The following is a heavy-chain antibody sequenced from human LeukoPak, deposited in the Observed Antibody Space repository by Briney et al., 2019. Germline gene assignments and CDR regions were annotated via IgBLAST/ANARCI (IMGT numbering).Heavy chain of an antibody. V-gene: IGHV1-2*02. J-gene: IGHJ1*01. D-gene: IGHD1-26*01. Sequence: ASVKVSCKASGCTFTGYYMHWVRQAPGQGLEWMGWINPNSGGTNYAQKFQGRVTMTRDTSISTAYMELSRLRSDDTAVYYCARANPLVGATAAEYFQHWGQGTLVTVSS. CDR2: INPNSGGT. CDR3: ARANPLVGATAAEYFQH. CDR1: GCTFTGYY.